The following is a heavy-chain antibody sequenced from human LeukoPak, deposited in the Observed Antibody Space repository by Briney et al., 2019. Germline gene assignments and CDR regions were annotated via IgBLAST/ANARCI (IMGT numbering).Heavy chain of an antibody. Sequence: ASVKVSCKASRNIFIGYFIHWVRQAPGQGLEWMGRIIPILGIANYAQKFQGRVTITADKSTSTAYMELSSLRSEDTAVYYCASPPGYCSSTSCYPLFRFDYWGQGTLVTVSS. J-gene: IGHJ4*02. CDR3: ASPPGYCSSTSCYPLFRFDY. V-gene: IGHV1-69*02. CDR1: RNIFIGYF. D-gene: IGHD2-2*03. CDR2: IIPILGIA.